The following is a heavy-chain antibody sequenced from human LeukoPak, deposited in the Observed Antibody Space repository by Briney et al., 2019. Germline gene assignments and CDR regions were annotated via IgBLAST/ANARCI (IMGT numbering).Heavy chain of an antibody. CDR1: GGSFSGYY. Sequence: TSETLSLTCAVYGGSFSGYYWSWIRQPPGKGLEWIGEINHSGSTNYNPSLKSRVTISVDTSKNQFSLKLSSVTAADTAVYYCARGLKVVGTRILYYYGMDVWGQGTTVTVSS. CDR3: ARGLKVVGTRILYYYGMDV. CDR2: INHSGST. V-gene: IGHV4-34*01. D-gene: IGHD1-1*01. J-gene: IGHJ6*02.